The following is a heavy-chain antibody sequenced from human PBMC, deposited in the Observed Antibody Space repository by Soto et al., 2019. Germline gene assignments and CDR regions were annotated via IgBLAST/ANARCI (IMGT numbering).Heavy chain of an antibody. J-gene: IGHJ6*02. CDR3: AGRVGATHDGMDV. CDR1: ELTVSSHY. V-gene: IGHV3-53*01. Sequence: EVQLVESGGGLIQPGGSLRLSCAASELTVSSHYINWVRQSPWKWLECVSTIYSGGSTYYADSVKGRFTISRDNSKNTLYLQMNNLRAEDTAVYYCAGRVGATHDGMDVWGQGTTVTVSS. D-gene: IGHD1-26*01. CDR2: IYSGGST.